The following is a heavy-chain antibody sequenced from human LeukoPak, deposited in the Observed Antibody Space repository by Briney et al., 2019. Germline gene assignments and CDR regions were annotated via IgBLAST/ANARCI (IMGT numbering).Heavy chain of an antibody. D-gene: IGHD3-10*01. J-gene: IGHJ4*02. CDR1: GFTFSSYA. Sequence: GGSLRLSCAASGFTFSSYAMSWVRQASGKGLEWVSAISGSGGSTYYADSVKGRFTISRDNSKNTLYLQMDSLRAEDTAVYYCAKGYYYGSGTFDYWGQGTLVTVSS. CDR2: ISGSGGST. CDR3: AKGYYYGSGTFDY. V-gene: IGHV3-23*01.